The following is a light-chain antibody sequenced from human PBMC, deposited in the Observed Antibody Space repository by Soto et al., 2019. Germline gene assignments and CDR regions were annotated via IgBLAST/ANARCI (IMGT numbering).Light chain of an antibody. Sequence: QSVLTQPASVSGSPGQSITISCTGTGSDVGGYNYVSWYQHHPGKAPKLMIYEVADRPSGVSSRFSGSKSGNTASLTISGLQAEDEADYYCSSYTRTNSYVFGTGTKV. V-gene: IGLV2-14*01. J-gene: IGLJ1*01. CDR3: SSYTRTNSYV. CDR2: EVA. CDR1: GSDVGGYNY.